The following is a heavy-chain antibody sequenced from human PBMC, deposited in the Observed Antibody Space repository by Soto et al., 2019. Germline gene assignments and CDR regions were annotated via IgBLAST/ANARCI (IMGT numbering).Heavy chain of an antibody. V-gene: IGHV5-51*01. Sequence: GESLKISCKGSGYSFTSYWIGWVRQMPGKGLEWMGIIYPGDSDTRYSPSFQGQVTLSADKSISTAYLQWSSLKASDTAMYYCARSPNCSGGSCYPYYFDYWGQGTLVTVSS. J-gene: IGHJ4*02. CDR3: ARSPNCSGGSCYPYYFDY. CDR1: GYSFTSYW. D-gene: IGHD2-15*01. CDR2: IYPGDSDT.